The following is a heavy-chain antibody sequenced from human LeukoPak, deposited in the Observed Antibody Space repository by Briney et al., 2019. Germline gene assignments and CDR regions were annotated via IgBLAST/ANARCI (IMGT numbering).Heavy chain of an antibody. J-gene: IGHJ6*02. CDR2: INPSGGST. V-gene: IGHV1-46*01. CDR1: GYTFTCYY. CDR3: ARAAGIAVAGQHHYYYYGMDV. Sequence: ASVKVSCKASGYTFTCYYMHWVRQAPGQGLEWMGIINPSGGSTSYAQKFQGRVTMTRDTSTSTVYMELSSLRSEDTAVYYCARAAGIAVAGQHHYYYYGMDVWGQGTTVTVSS. D-gene: IGHD6-19*01.